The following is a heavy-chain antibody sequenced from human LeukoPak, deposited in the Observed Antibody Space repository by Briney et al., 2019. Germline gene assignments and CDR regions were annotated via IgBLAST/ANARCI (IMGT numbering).Heavy chain of an antibody. V-gene: IGHV4-30-2*01. D-gene: IGHD2-8*01. CDR3: ARDTSGYCTNGVCYKGGVFDY. Sequence: PSGTLSLTCTVSGGSISSGGYYWSWIRQPPGKGLEWIGYIYHSGSTYYNPSLKSRVTISVDRSKNQFSLKLSSVTAADTAVYYCARDTSGYCTNGVCYKGGVFDYWGQGTLVTVSS. J-gene: IGHJ4*02. CDR1: GGSISSGGYY. CDR2: IYHSGST.